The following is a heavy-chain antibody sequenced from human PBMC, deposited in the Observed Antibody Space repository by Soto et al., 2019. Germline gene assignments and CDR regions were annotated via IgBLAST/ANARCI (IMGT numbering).Heavy chain of an antibody. CDR2: ISYDGSNK. J-gene: IGHJ6*02. V-gene: IGHV3-30*18. CDR1: GFTFSSYG. CDR3: AKGDSSGWYEVSYYYYGMDV. D-gene: IGHD6-13*01. Sequence: GGSLRLSCAASGFTFSSYGMHWVRQAPGKGLEWVAVISYDGSNKYYADSVKGRFTISRDNSKNTLYLQMNSLRAEDTAVYYCAKGDSSGWYEVSYYYYGMDVWGQGTTVTVSS.